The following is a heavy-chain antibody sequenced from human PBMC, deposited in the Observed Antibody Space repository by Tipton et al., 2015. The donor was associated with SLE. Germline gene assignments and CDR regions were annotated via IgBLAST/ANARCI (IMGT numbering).Heavy chain of an antibody. CDR1: GGSITSGGYY. D-gene: IGHD3-22*01. J-gene: IGHJ6*02. V-gene: IGHV4-31*02. CDR3: ARAPIYYEGSGPESGLDV. CDR2: VSHRGIT. Sequence: LRLSCAVSGGSITSGGYYWNWIRQHPRKGLEWIGYVSHRGITSYSPSLKGRVTISVDKSKNQFSLKLTSVTAADTALYSCARAPIYYEGSGPESGLDVWGLGTTVTVSS.